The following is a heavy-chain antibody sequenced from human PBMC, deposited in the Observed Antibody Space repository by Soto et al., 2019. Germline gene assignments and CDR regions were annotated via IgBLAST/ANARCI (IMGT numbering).Heavy chain of an antibody. J-gene: IGHJ5*02. CDR1: GGSITNSYY. D-gene: IGHD4-17*01. Sequence: SETLSLTCTVAGGSITNSYYWAWIRQPPGKGLEWIGHIYSSVRTYQNHSLKSRVTISVDTSKSQFYLKLTSVTAADTAVYYCARHSTDYGFDPWGPGTLVTVSS. CDR3: ARHSTDYGFDP. CDR2: IYSSVRT. V-gene: IGHV4-59*08.